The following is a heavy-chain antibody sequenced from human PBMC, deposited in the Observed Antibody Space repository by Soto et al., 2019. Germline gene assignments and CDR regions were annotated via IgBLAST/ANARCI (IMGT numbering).Heavy chain of an antibody. J-gene: IGHJ3*02. CDR3: ARTQYYYDSSGQMGGAFDI. D-gene: IGHD3-22*01. V-gene: IGHV1-69*01. CDR2: IIPIFGTA. CDR1: GGTFSSYA. Sequence: QVQLVQSGAEVKKPGSSVKVSCKASGGTFSSYAISWVLQAPGQGLEWMGWIIPIFGTANYAQKFQGRVTITADASTSTDYMELSSLRSEDTAVYYCARTQYYYDSSGQMGGAFDIWGQGTMVTVSS.